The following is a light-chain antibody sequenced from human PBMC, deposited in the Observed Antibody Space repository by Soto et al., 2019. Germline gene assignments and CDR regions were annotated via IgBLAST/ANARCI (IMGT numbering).Light chain of an antibody. V-gene: IGKV1-5*03. CDR1: QTISSW. J-gene: IGKJ4*01. CDR2: KAS. CDR3: QQYNVYST. Sequence: DIQMPQSPSTLSGSVGDRVTITCRASQTISSWLAWYQQKPGKAPKLLIYKASTLKSGVPSRFSGSGSETEFTLTISSLQPDDFATYYCQQYNVYSTFGGGTKVGIK.